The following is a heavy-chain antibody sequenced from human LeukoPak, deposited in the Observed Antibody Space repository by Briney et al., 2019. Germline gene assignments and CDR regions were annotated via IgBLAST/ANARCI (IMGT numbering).Heavy chain of an antibody. D-gene: IGHD3-16*02. J-gene: IGHJ4*02. CDR2: INHSGST. Sequence: SETLSLTCAVYGGSFSGYYWSWIRQPPGKGLEWIGEINHSGSTNYNPPLKSRVTISVDTSKNQFSLKLSSVTAADTAVYYCARGQAYDYVWGSYRGLDYWGQGTLVTVSS. CDR3: ARGQAYDYVWGSYRGLDY. CDR1: GGSFSGYY. V-gene: IGHV4-34*01.